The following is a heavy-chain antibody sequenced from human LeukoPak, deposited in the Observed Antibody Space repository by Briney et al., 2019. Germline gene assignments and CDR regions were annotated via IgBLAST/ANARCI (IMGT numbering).Heavy chain of an antibody. CDR3: AKEIWPTVTTPGWTYFDY. D-gene: IGHD4-17*01. J-gene: IGHJ4*02. CDR1: GFTFSSYW. CDR2: IKQDGSEK. V-gene: IGHV3-7*01. Sequence: GGSLRLSCAASGFTFSSYWMSWVRQAPRKGLEWVANIKQDGSEKYYVDSVKGRFTISRDNAKNTLYLQMNSLRAEDTAVYYCAKEIWPTVTTPGWTYFDYWGQGALVTVSS.